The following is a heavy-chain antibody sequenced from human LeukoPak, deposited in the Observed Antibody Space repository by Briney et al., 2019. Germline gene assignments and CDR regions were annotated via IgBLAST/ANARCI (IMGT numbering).Heavy chain of an antibody. D-gene: IGHD6-13*01. J-gene: IGHJ5*02. CDR3: ARDNAAAAGTVWFDP. CDR1: GGTFSSYA. Sequence: ASVKVPCKASGGTFSSYAISWVRQAPGQGLEWMGGIIPIFGTANYAQKFQGRVTITADESTSTAYMELSSLRSEDTAVYYCARDNAAAAGTVWFDPWGQGTLVTVSS. V-gene: IGHV1-69*13. CDR2: IIPIFGTA.